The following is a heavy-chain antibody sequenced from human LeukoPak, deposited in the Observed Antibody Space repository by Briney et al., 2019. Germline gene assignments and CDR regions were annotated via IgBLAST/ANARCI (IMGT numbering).Heavy chain of an antibody. CDR3: ARGGDFWSGYYWDY. CDR2: MNPNSGNT. V-gene: IGHV1-8*03. D-gene: IGHD3-3*01. CDR1: GYTFTSYD. J-gene: IGHJ4*02. Sequence: ASVKVSCKASGYTFTSYDINWVRQATGQGLEWMGWMNPNSGNTGYAQKFQGRVTITRNTSISTAYMVLSSLRSEDTAVYYCARGGDFWSGYYWDYWGQGTLVTVSS.